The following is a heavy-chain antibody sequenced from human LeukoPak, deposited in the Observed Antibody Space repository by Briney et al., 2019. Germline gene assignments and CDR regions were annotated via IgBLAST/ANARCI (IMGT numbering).Heavy chain of an antibody. CDR3: ASRRDGCKYWYFDL. V-gene: IGHV4-59*01. CDR2: IYYSGST. D-gene: IGHD5-24*01. Sequence: SETLSLTCTVSGGSISSYYWSWIRQPPGKGLEWIGYIYYSGSTNYNPSLKSRVTISVDTSKNQFSLKLSSVTAADTAVYYCASRRDGCKYWYFDLWGRGTLVTVSS. J-gene: IGHJ2*01. CDR1: GGSISSYY.